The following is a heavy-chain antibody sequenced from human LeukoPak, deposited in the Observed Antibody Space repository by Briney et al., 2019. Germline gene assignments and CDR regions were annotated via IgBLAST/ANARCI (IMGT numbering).Heavy chain of an antibody. D-gene: IGHD3-3*01. J-gene: IGHJ6*03. CDR2: MNTNSGNT. CDR1: GYTFTSYD. CDR3: ARGKSIFGVVRLSFYYYMVV. Sequence: GALVKVSCKASGYTFTSYDINWVRQATGQGLEWMGWMNTNSGNTGYAQKFQGRVTITRNTSISTAYMELSSLRSEDTAVYYCARGKSIFGVVRLSFYYYMVVWGKGATVTVSS. V-gene: IGHV1-8*03.